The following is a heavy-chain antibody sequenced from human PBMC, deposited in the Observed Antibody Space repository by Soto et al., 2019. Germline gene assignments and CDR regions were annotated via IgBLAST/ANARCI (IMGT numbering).Heavy chain of an antibody. CDR3: AREGGLDYGDYVNDY. V-gene: IGHV1-3*01. J-gene: IGHJ4*02. CDR1: GYTFSSYA. D-gene: IGHD4-17*01. CDR2: INAVNGNR. Sequence: ASVKFSCKASGYTFSSYAMHWVRQAPGQRLEWMGWINAVNGNRKYTQKFQGRVTITRDTSASTAYMELSSLRSEDTALCYYAREGGLDYGDYVNDYWGQGTLVTVSS.